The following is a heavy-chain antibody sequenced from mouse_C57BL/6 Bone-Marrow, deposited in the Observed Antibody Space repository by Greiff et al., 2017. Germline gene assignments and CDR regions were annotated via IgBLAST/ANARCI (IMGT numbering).Heavy chain of an antibody. V-gene: IGHV1-81*01. CDR3: ARLAYYSPSFDY. Sequence: VKLQESGAELARPGASVKLSCKASGYTFTSYGISWVKQRTGPGLEWIGEIYPRSGNTYYNEKFKGKATLTADKSSSTAYMELRSLTSEDSAVYFCARLAYYSPSFDYWGQGTTLTVSS. CDR1: GYTFTSYG. D-gene: IGHD2-12*01. J-gene: IGHJ2*01. CDR2: IYPRSGNT.